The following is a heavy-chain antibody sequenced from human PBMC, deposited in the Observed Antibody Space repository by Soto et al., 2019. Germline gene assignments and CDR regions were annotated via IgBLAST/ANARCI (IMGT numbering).Heavy chain of an antibody. J-gene: IGHJ4*02. Sequence: PSETLSLTCAVAGGSISRGGYCWSWIRQPPGKGLEWIGYIYHSGSTYYNPSLKSRVTISVDRSKNQFSLKLSSVTAADTAVYYCARAMGYCGGDCYTIFDYWGQGTLVTVSS. CDR1: GGSISRGGYC. D-gene: IGHD2-21*02. V-gene: IGHV4-30-2*01. CDR2: IYHSGST. CDR3: ARAMGYCGGDCYTIFDY.